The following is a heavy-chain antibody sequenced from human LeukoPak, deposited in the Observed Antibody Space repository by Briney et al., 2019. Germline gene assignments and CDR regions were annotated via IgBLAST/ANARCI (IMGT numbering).Heavy chain of an antibody. CDR3: ARDRITIPARGDMDV. D-gene: IGHD3-3*01. Sequence: ASVKVSCKASGYTFTSYYMHWVRQAPGQGLEWMGIINPSGGSTSYAQKFQGRVTMTRDMSTSTVYMELSSLRSEDTAVYYCARDRITIPARGDMDVWGKGTTVTVSS. CDR1: GYTFTSYY. CDR2: INPSGGST. V-gene: IGHV1-46*01. J-gene: IGHJ6*03.